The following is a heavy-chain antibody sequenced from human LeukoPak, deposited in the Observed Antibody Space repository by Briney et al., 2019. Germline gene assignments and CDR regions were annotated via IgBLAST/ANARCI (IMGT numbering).Heavy chain of an antibody. V-gene: IGHV4-34*01. J-gene: IGHJ4*02. Sequence: SETLSLTCAVYGGSFSGYYWSWIRQPPGKGLEWVGYIYYSGSTYSNPSLKSRVTISVDTSKNQFSLKLSSVTAADTAVYYCARVSPGIAAAGFDYWGPGTLVTVSS. CDR3: ARVSPGIAAAGFDY. D-gene: IGHD6-13*01. CDR1: GGSFSGYY. CDR2: IYYSGST.